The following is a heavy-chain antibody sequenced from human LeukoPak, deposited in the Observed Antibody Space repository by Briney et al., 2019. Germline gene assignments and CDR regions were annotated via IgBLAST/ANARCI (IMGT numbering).Heavy chain of an antibody. CDR3: ARGRLLWFGELLDYYYYMDV. Sequence: SETLSLTCTVSGDSISSYYWSWIRQPPGKGLEWIGYIYYSGSTNYNPSLKSRVTISVDTSKNQFSLKLSSVTAADTAVYYCARGRLLWFGELLDYYYYMDVWGKGTTVTISS. J-gene: IGHJ6*03. CDR1: GDSISSYY. D-gene: IGHD3-10*01. CDR2: IYYSGST. V-gene: IGHV4-59*01.